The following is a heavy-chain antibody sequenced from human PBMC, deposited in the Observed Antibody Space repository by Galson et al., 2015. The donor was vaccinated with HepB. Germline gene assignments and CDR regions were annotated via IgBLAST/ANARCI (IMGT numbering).Heavy chain of an antibody. D-gene: IGHD3-22*01. CDR3: AKDDSSEGYYYYGMDV. Sequence: SLRLSCAASGFTFSSYAMSWVRQAPGKGLEWVSAISGSGGSTYYADSVKGRFTISRDNSKNTLYLQMNSLRAEDTAVYYCAKDDSSEGYYYYGMDVWGQGTTVTVSS. J-gene: IGHJ6*02. CDR2: ISGSGGST. CDR1: GFTFSSYA. V-gene: IGHV3-23*01.